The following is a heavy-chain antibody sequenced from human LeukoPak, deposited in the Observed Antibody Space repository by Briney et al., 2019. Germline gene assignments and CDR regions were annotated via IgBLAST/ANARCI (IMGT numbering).Heavy chain of an antibody. J-gene: IGHJ1*01. CDR3: ARDRPNIVVVPAAIRYFQH. Sequence: PGRSLRLSCAASGFTFSSYAMHWVRQAPSKGLEWVAVISYDGSNKYYADSVKGRFTISRDNSKNTLYLQMNSLRAEDTAVYYCARDRPNIVVVPAAIRYFQHWGQGTLVTVSS. V-gene: IGHV3-30*04. D-gene: IGHD2-2*01. CDR2: ISYDGSNK. CDR1: GFTFSSYA.